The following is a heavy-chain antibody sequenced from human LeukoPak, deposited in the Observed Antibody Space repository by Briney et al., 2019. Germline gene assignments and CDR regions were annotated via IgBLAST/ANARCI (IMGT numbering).Heavy chain of an antibody. CDR2: ISTSGNSI. Sequence: PGGSLRLSCAASGFTFSSYEMNWVRQAPGKGLEWVSYISTSGNSIYYADSVKGRFTISRDNAKNSLYLQMNSLRAEDTAVYYCARVRYWRWLLDYWGQGTLVTVSS. J-gene: IGHJ4*02. CDR1: GFTFSSYE. D-gene: IGHD3-22*01. CDR3: ARVRYWRWLLDY. V-gene: IGHV3-48*03.